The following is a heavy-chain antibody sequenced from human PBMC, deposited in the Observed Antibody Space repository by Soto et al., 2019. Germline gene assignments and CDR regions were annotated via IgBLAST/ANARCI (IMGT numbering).Heavy chain of an antibody. Sequence: SETPSLTCTFSCGSIISSSYYWGWIRQPPGKGLEWIGSIYYSGSTYYNPSLKSRVTISVDTSKNQFSLKLSSVTAADTAVYYCARQIAAPWASYYYYGMDVWGQGTTVTVSS. V-gene: IGHV4-39*01. J-gene: IGHJ6*02. CDR2: IYYSGST. CDR1: CGSIISSSYY. D-gene: IGHD6-6*01. CDR3: ARQIAAPWASYYYYGMDV.